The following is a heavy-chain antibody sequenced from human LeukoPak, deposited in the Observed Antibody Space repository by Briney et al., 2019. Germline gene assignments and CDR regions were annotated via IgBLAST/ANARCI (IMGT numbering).Heavy chain of an antibody. J-gene: IGHJ4*02. CDR2: INHSRST. CDR1: GGSISSSSYY. CDR3: ARVGDYCFDY. D-gene: IGHD4-17*01. V-gene: IGHV4-39*07. Sequence: PSETLSLICTVSGGSISSSSYYWGWIRQPPGKGLEWIGEINHSRSTNYNPSLKSRVTISVDTSKNQFSLKLSSVTAADTAVYYCARVGDYCFDYWGQGTLVTVSS.